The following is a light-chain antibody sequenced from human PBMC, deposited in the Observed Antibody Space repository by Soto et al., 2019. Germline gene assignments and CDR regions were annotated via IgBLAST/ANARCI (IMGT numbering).Light chain of an antibody. CDR1: RSNIGTNY. J-gene: IGLJ2*01. V-gene: IGLV1-47*02. CDR3: AAWDDSLSGPV. CDR2: STN. Sequence: QSVLTQPPSASGTPGQRVTISCSGSRSNIGTNYVYWYQQLPGTAPKLVIYSTNKRPSGVPDRISGSKSGTSASLAISGLRSDDEATYYCAAWDDSLSGPVFGGGTKLT.